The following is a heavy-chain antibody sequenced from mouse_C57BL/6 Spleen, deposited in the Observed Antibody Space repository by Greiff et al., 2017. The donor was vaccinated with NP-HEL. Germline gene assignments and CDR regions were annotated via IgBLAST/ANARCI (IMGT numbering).Heavy chain of an antibody. Sequence: EVQLQQSGPGLVKPSQSLSLTCSVTGYSITSGYYWNWIRQFPGNKLEWMGYISYDGSNNYNPSLKNRISITRDTSKNQFFLKLNSVTTEDTATYYCARDRYYYGSSYYYAMDYWGQGTSVTVSS. V-gene: IGHV3-6*01. J-gene: IGHJ4*01. CDR1: GYSITSGYY. D-gene: IGHD1-1*01. CDR3: ARDRYYYGSSYYYAMDY. CDR2: ISYDGSN.